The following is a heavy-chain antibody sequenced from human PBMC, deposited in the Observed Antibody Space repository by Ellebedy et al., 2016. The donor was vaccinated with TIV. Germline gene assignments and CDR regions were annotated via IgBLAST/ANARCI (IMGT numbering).Heavy chain of an antibody. J-gene: IGHJ4*02. V-gene: IGHV1-69*04. D-gene: IGHD5-24*01. CDR3: ASGRDLYYFDY. Sequence: AASVKVSCKASGGTFSSYAISWVRQAPGQGLEWMGRIIPTLGIANYAQKFQGRVTITADKSTSTAYMELSSLRSEDTAMYYCASGRDLYYFDYWGQGTLVTVSS. CDR1: GGTFSSYA. CDR2: IIPTLGIA.